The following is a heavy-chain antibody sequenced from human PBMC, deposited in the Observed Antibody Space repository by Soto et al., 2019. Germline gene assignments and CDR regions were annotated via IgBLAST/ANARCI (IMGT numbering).Heavy chain of an antibody. D-gene: IGHD6-19*01. CDR1: GGTFSSYT. CDR3: ARSWYSSGWRLDY. V-gene: IGHV1-69*02. Sequence: QVQLVQSGAEVKKPGSSVKVSCKASGGTFSSYTISWVRQAPGQGLEWMGRIIPILGIANYAQKFEGRVTITADKSTSTAYMELSSLRFEDTAVYYCARSWYSSGWRLDYWGQGTLVTVSS. CDR2: IIPILGIA. J-gene: IGHJ4*02.